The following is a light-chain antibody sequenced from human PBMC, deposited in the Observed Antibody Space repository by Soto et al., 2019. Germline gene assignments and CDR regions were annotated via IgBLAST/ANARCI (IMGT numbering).Light chain of an antibody. CDR3: GSFAGSYTVL. CDR2: DVS. J-gene: IGLJ2*01. V-gene: IGLV2-11*01. Sequence: QSALTQPRSVSGSPGQSVTISCTGTSSDVGGYNYVSWYQQHPGNVPKLIIHDVSKRPSGVPDRFSGSKSGNTASLTISGLQAEDEADYYCGSFAGSYTVLFGAGTKLTVL. CDR1: SSDVGGYNY.